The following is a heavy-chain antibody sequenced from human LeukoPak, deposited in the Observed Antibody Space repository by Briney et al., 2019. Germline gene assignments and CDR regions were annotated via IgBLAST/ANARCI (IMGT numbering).Heavy chain of an antibody. CDR3: AKSHYYDSSGYVY. D-gene: IGHD3-22*01. CDR1: GGTFSSYA. J-gene: IGHJ4*02. Sequence: GSSVKVSCKASGGTFSSYAISWVRQAPGQGLEWMGRIIPVLNIANYAQKFQGRVTITADKSTSTAYMELSSLRSEDTAVYYCAKSHYYDSSGYVYWGQGTLVTVSS. V-gene: IGHV1-69*04. CDR2: IIPVLNIA.